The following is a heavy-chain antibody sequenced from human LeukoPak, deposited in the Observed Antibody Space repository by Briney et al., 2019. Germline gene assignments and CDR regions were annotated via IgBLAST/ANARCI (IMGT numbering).Heavy chain of an antibody. Sequence: GGALRLSCAAPGFAFSTYGMHWVRQAPGKGLEWVSLIWFDGSNKYYAASVKGRFTISRDNSKNTLYLQMDSLRDEDTAVYSCARDRGYSYGHCFDYWGQGTLVTVSS. CDR1: GFAFSTYG. CDR2: IWFDGSNK. V-gene: IGHV3-33*01. CDR3: ARDRGYSYGHCFDY. D-gene: IGHD5-18*01. J-gene: IGHJ4*02.